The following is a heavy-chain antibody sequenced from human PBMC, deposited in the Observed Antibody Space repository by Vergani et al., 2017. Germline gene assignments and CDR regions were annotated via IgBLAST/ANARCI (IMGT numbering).Heavy chain of an antibody. J-gene: IGHJ6*03. D-gene: IGHD3-10*01. CDR3: ARSPVRGVNPYYYYMDV. V-gene: IGHV5-51*01. CDR2: IYPGDSDT. CDR1: GYSFTSYW. Sequence: EVQLVQSGAEVKKPGESLKISCKGSGYSFTSYWIGWVRQMPGKGLEWMGIIYPGDSDTRYSPSFQGQVTISADKSISTAYLQWSSLKAADTAMYYCARSPVRGVNPYYYYMDVWGKGTTVTVSS.